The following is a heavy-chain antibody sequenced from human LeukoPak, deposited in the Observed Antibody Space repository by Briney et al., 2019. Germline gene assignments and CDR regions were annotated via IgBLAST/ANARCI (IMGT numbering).Heavy chain of an antibody. CDR3: ARVFSGDWFDP. Sequence: GASVKVSCKASGGTFSSYAINWVRQATGQGLEWMGWMNPDSGNTGYAQKFQGRVTMTRNTSISTAYMELSSLRSEDTAVYYCARVFSGDWFDPWGQGTLVTVSS. D-gene: IGHD3-10*01. CDR2: MNPDSGNT. J-gene: IGHJ5*02. V-gene: IGHV1-8*02. CDR1: GGTFSSYA.